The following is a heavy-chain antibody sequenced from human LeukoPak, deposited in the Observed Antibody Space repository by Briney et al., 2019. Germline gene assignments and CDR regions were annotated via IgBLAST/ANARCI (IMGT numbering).Heavy chain of an antibody. Sequence: HPGGSLRLSCAASGFTFDDYAMHWVRHAPGKGLEWGSGISWNSGHKGYADSVKGRFTISRDNAKNSLYLRMNSLRAEDTALYYCAKDRRPTVSGGYFDLWGRGTLVNVSS. CDR3: AKDRRPTVSGGYFDL. J-gene: IGHJ2*01. D-gene: IGHD3-10*01. CDR2: ISWNSGHK. V-gene: IGHV3-9*01. CDR1: GFTFDDYA.